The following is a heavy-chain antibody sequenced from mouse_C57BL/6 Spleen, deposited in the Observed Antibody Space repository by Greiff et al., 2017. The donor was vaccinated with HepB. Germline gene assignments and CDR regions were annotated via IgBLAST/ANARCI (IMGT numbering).Heavy chain of an antibody. J-gene: IGHJ4*01. CDR1: GFSFNTYA. CDR3: VRTYGNFHYYAMDY. CDR2: IRSKSNNYAT. D-gene: IGHD2-1*01. V-gene: IGHV10-1*01. Sequence: EVHLVESGGGLVQPKGSLKLSCAASGFSFNTYAMNWVRQAPGKGLEWVARIRSKSNNYATYYADSVKDRFTISRDDSESMLYLQMNNLKTEDTAMYYCVRTYGNFHYYAMDYWGQGTSVTVSS.